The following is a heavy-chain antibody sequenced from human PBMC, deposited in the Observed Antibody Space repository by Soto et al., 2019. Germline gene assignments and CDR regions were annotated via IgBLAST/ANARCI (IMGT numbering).Heavy chain of an antibody. J-gene: IGHJ4*02. D-gene: IGHD3-22*01. Sequence: GHSLKLSDTRSGYKFTRYWIGWVHQVPGKGLEWMGIIYPGDSDTRYSPSFQGQVTISADKSISTAYLQWSSLKASDTAMYYCARQYDSSGYYLGDWGQGTLVTVSS. CDR3: ARQYDSSGYYLGD. CDR1: GYKFTRYW. V-gene: IGHV5-51*07. CDR2: IYPGDSDT.